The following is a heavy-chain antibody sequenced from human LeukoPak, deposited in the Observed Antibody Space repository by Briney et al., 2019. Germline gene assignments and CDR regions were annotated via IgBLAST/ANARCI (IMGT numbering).Heavy chain of an antibody. CDR3: ARDRYVVVPAATNYYYYYGMDV. CDR2: ISAYNGNT. Sequence: GASVKVSCKASGYTFTSYGISWVRQAPGQGLEWMGWISAYNGNTNYAQKLQGRVTMTTDTSTSTAYMELGSLRSDDTAVYYCARDRYVVVPAATNYYYYYGMDVWGQGTTVTVSS. V-gene: IGHV1-18*01. D-gene: IGHD2-2*01. CDR1: GYTFTSYG. J-gene: IGHJ6*02.